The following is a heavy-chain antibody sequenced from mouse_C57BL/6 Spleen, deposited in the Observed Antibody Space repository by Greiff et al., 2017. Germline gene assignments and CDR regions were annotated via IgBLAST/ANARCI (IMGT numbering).Heavy chain of an antibody. CDR3: ARGYGSSYDAMDY. CDR1: GYTFTSYW. J-gene: IGHJ4*01. V-gene: IGHV1-52*01. Sequence: VQLQQPGAELVRPGSSVKLSCKASGYTFTSYWMHWVKQRPIQGLEWIGNIDPSDSETHYNQKFKDKATLTVDKSSSTAYMQLISLTSEDSAVYYCARGYGSSYDAMDYWGQGTSVTVSS. D-gene: IGHD1-1*01. CDR2: IDPSDSET.